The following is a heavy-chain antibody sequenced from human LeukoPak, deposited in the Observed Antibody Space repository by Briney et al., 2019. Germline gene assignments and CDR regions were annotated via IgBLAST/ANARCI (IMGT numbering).Heavy chain of an antibody. Sequence: ASMKVSCKASGYTFTDYYMHWVRQAPGQGLEWMGCINLYSGGAHYAQKFQDWLSMTRDTSINTAYMELSSLRSDDTAVYYCARDILGRSNGGSSYFGMEVWGQGTTVTVSS. CDR2: INLYSGGA. CDR3: ARDILGRSNGGSSYFGMEV. CDR1: GYTFTDYY. V-gene: IGHV1-2*04. D-gene: IGHD2-15*01. J-gene: IGHJ6*02.